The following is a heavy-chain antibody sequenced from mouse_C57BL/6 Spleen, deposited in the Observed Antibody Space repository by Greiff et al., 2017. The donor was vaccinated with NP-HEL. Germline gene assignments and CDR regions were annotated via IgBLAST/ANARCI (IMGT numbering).Heavy chain of an antibody. CDR1: GYTFTSYW. CDR2: IYPSDSET. Sequence: LQQPGAELVRPGSSVKLSCKASGYTFTSYWMDWVKQRPGQGLEWIGNIYPSDSETHYNQKFKDKATLTVDKSSSTAYMQLSSLTSEDSAVYYCARWDSSGPFAYWGQGTLVTVSA. J-gene: IGHJ3*01. D-gene: IGHD3-2*02. CDR3: ARWDSSGPFAY. V-gene: IGHV1-61*01.